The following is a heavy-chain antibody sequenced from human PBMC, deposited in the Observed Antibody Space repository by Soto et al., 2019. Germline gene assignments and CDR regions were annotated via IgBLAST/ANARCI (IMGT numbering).Heavy chain of an antibody. Sequence: GGSLRLSCAASGFSFSNAWMSWVRQAPGKGLEWVGRIKSKTDGGTTDYAAPVKGRFTISRDDSKNTLYLQMNSLKTEDTAVYYCTTTYCSSTSCYSRIYYYYYMDVWGKGTTVTVSS. V-gene: IGHV3-15*01. CDR2: IKSKTDGGTT. CDR1: GFSFSNAW. J-gene: IGHJ6*03. D-gene: IGHD2-2*01. CDR3: TTTYCSSTSCYSRIYYYYYMDV.